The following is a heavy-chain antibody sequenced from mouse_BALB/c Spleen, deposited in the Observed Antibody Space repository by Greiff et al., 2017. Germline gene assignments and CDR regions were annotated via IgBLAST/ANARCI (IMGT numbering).Heavy chain of an antibody. CDR2: INPSTGYT. CDR3: ARGEVPFYAMDY. Sequence: VQLVESGAELAKPGASVKLSCKASGYTFTSYWMHWVKQRPGQGLEWIGYINPSTGYTEYNQKFKDKATLTADKSSSTAYMQLSSLTSEDSAVYYCARGEVPFYAMDYWGQGTSVTVSS. V-gene: IGHV1-7*01. CDR1: GYTFTSYW. J-gene: IGHJ4*01.